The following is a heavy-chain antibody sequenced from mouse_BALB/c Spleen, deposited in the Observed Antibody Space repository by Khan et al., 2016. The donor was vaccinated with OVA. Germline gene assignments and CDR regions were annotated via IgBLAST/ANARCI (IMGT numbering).Heavy chain of an antibody. J-gene: IGHJ3*01. CDR2: ISSGGKT. V-gene: IGHV5-6-5*01. Sequence: EVALVASGGGLVKPGGSLKLSCAASGFTFSNYAMSWVRQTPEKRLEWVASISSGGKTYYPDSVKGRSTISRDNARNILSLQMSSLRSEDTAMYYCARDDWFAYWGQGTLVTVSA. CDR3: ARDDWFAY. CDR1: GFTFSNYA.